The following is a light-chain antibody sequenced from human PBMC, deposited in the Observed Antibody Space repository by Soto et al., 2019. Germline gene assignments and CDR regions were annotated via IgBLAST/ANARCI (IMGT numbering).Light chain of an antibody. CDR3: QQYGSSPLIS. CDR1: QSVRSSH. V-gene: IGKV3-20*01. J-gene: IGKJ5*01. Sequence: EIVLTQSPGTLSFSAGERAPPSCRASQSVRSSHLAWYQQKPGQAPRLLIYGASSRATGIPDRFSGSGSGRDFTLTISGLEPEDFAVYYCQQYGSSPLISFGQGTRLEIK. CDR2: GAS.